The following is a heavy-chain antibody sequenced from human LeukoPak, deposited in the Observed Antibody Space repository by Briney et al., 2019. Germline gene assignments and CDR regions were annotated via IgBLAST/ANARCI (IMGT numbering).Heavy chain of an antibody. CDR2: IIPIFGTA. Sequence: EDSVKVSCKASGGTFSSYAISWVRQAPGQGLEWMGGIIPIFGTANYAQKFQGRVTITADESTSTAYMELSSLRSEDTAVYYCARASGVATVNDVFDIWGQGTMVTVSS. V-gene: IGHV1-69*13. CDR1: GGTFSSYA. J-gene: IGHJ3*02. D-gene: IGHD4-17*01. CDR3: ARASGVATVNDVFDI.